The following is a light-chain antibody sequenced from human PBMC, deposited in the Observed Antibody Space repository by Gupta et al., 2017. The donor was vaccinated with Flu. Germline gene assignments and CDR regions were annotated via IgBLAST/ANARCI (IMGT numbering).Light chain of an antibody. CDR2: END. CDR1: SSNIGKKY. V-gene: IGLV1-51*02. CDR3: GTWDDSLYTML. J-gene: IGLJ3*02. Sequence: VTIACAGGSSNIGKKYVSWYQHLPGTAPKLLIYENDKRPSGIPDRFSGAKSGTSATLGITGLQTGDEADYYCGTWDDSLYTMLFGGGTKLTVL.